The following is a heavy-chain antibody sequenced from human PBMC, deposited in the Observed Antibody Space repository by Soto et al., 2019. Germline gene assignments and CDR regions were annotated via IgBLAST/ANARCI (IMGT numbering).Heavy chain of an antibody. D-gene: IGHD2-8*01. CDR2: IYDSGTT. Sequence: SETLSLTCTVSGGSVNRGGSYWSWIRQHPGKGLEWIGYIYDSGTTYYNPSLKSRAIISIDTSKGQFSLKLSSVTAADTAVYYCARGTGYCTNGVCHLNGMDVWGQGTTVTVSS. CDR1: GGSVNRGGSY. J-gene: IGHJ6*02. CDR3: ARGTGYCTNGVCHLNGMDV. V-gene: IGHV4-31*03.